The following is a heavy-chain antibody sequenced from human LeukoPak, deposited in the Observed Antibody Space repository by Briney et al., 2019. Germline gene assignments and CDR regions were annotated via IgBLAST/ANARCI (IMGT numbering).Heavy chain of an antibody. V-gene: IGHV3-20*04. Sequence: GGSLRLSCAASGFTFDDYGMSWVRQVPGKGLEWVSGINWDGTNTGYADSVKGRFTISRDNAKNSLYLQMNSLRAEDTALYYCARVGYYYESSSHSGAFDIWGQGAMVIVSS. CDR3: ARVGYYYESSSHSGAFDI. CDR1: GFTFDDYG. D-gene: IGHD3-22*01. J-gene: IGHJ3*02. CDR2: INWDGTNT.